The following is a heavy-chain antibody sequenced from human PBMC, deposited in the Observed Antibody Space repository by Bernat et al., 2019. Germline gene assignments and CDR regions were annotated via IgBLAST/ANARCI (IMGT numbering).Heavy chain of an antibody. Sequence: QVQLVESGGGVVQPGTSLRLSCAASGFTFSSYGMPWVRQAPGKGLEWVALISYDGRDKYYVGSVKGRFTIARDKSKNTLYLQIDSLRDEDTAVYHCVKTEGWLVSRPPFDYWGQGTLVTVSS. V-gene: IGHV3-30*18. CDR1: GFTFSSYG. CDR3: VKTEGWLVSRPPFDY. D-gene: IGHD6-19*01. CDR2: ISYDGRDK. J-gene: IGHJ4*02.